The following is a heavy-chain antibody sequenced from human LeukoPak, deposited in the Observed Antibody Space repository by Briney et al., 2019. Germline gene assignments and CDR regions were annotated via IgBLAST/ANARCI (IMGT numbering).Heavy chain of an antibody. CDR2: LYYTGSS. CDR1: GGSISSISHY. D-gene: IGHD3-16*01. J-gene: IGHJ2*01. Sequence: SETLSLTCTVSGGSISSISHYWGWVRQSPGKGLEWIGTLYYTGSSDYNPSLKSRVTISVDTSKNQFSLKLSSVTAADTAVYYCARRTLPLGHGWYFDLWGRGTLVTVSS. V-gene: IGHV4-39*07. CDR3: ARRTLPLGHGWYFDL.